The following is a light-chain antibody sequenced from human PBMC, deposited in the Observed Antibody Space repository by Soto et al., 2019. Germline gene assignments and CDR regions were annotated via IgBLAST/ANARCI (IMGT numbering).Light chain of an antibody. J-gene: IGKJ1*01. CDR3: QQYGRGT. CDR2: GAS. Sequence: EIVLTQSPGTLSLSPGERATLSCRASQSVSSSYLAWYQQKPGQAPRLLIYGASSRATGIPDRFSGSGSGTDLTLTISRLEPEDFAVYYCQQYGRGTFGQGTKVEIK. V-gene: IGKV3-20*01. CDR1: QSVSSSY.